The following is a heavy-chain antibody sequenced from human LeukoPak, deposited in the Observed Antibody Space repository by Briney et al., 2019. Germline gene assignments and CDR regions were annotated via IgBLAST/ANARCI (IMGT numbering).Heavy chain of an antibody. J-gene: IGHJ4*02. CDR2: IQSKTDGGKT. CDR3: TTGIRGD. D-gene: IGHD3-3*02. V-gene: IGHV3-15*07. CDR1: GFIVTNAW. Sequence: GGSLRLSCAASGFIVTNAWMNWVRQAPGKGLEWVGRIQSKTDGGKTDYAAPVKGRFTISRDDSKNTLYLQMNSLKTEDTAIYYCTTGIRGDWGQGALVTVSS.